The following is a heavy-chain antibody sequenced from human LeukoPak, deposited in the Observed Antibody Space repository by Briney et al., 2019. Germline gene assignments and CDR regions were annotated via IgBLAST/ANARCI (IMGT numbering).Heavy chain of an antibody. Sequence: GGSLRLSCAASGFTFSNAWMSWVRQAPGKGLEWGGRIKSKIDGGTTDYAAPVKGRFTISRDDSKNTLYLQMNSLRAEDTAVYYCAKEAPLSRGSGFAYYFDYWGQGTLVTVSS. CDR1: GFTFSNAW. D-gene: IGHD3-10*01. CDR3: AKEAPLSRGSGFAYYFDY. V-gene: IGHV3-15*01. J-gene: IGHJ4*02. CDR2: IKSKIDGGTT.